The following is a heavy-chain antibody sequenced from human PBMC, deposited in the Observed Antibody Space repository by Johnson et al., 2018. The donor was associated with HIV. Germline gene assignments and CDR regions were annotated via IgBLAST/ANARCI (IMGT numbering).Heavy chain of an antibody. D-gene: IGHD3-22*01. CDR3: ARVHYYDDSSGYDAFDI. J-gene: IGHJ3*02. V-gene: IGHV3-53*01. CDR1: GFTVSSNY. CDR2: IYSGGST. Sequence: VQLVESGGGLIQPGGSLRLSCAASGFTVSSNYMSWVRQAPGKGLEWVSVIYSGGSTYYADSVKGRFTISRDNSKNTLYLQMNSLRAEDTAVYYCARVHYYDDSSGYDAFDIWGQGTMVTVSS.